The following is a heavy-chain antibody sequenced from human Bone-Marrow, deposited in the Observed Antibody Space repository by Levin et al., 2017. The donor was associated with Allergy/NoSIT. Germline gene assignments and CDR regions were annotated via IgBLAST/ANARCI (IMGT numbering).Heavy chain of an antibody. CDR2: ISWNSGSI. CDR3: AKDHHGYCSGCSCYDWYFDL. CDR1: GFTFDDYA. D-gene: IGHD2-15*01. Sequence: GGSLRLSCAASGFTFDDYAMHWVRQAPGKGLEWVSGISWNSGSIGYADSVKGRFTISRDNAKNSLYLQMNSLRAEDTALYYCAKDHHGYCSGCSCYDWYFDLWGRGTLVTVSS. J-gene: IGHJ2*01. V-gene: IGHV3-9*01.